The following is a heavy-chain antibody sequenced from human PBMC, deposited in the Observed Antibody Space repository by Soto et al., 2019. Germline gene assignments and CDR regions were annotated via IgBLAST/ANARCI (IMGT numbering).Heavy chain of an antibody. D-gene: IGHD3-3*01. CDR1: GYPVTAYY. J-gene: IGHJ3*02. Sequence: QLHLVQSGAVVKKPGASVTVSCSASGYPVTAYYMHWVRQAPGRGVEWMGGINPATGAAKYTQTFQGRVTMTRDTSTSTVFMELSGLTSEDTAVFYCARGGGVGVAGSAAFEMWGQGTLVTVSS. V-gene: IGHV1-2*02. CDR2: INPATGAA. CDR3: ARGGGVGVAGSAAFEM.